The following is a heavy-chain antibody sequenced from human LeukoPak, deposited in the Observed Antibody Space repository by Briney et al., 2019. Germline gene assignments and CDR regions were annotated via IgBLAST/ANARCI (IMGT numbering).Heavy chain of an antibody. V-gene: IGHV4-61*01. CDR3: ARVANYYDSSGYYFGYFQH. D-gene: IGHD3-22*01. CDR1: GGSVSSVSYY. Sequence: SETLSLTCTVSGGSVSSVSYYWSWIRQPPGKGLEWIGYIYYSGTTNYNPSLKSRVTISVDTSKNQFSLKLSSVTAADTAVYYCARVANYYDSSGYYFGYFQHWGQGTLVTVSS. J-gene: IGHJ1*01. CDR2: IYYSGTT.